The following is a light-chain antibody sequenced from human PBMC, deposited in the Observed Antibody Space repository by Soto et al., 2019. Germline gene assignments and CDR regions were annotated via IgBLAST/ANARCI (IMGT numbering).Light chain of an antibody. CDR2: SVS. J-gene: IGLJ1*01. V-gene: IGLV2-14*03. Sequence: QSALTQPASVSGSPGQSITISCIGTSSDIGGYNYVSWYQQYPGKAPKLIISSVSIRPAGVSNRFSGSKSGNTASLTISGLQAEDEADYYCCSYAGSYTHVFGTGTKVTVL. CDR1: SSDIGGYNY. CDR3: CSYAGSYTHV.